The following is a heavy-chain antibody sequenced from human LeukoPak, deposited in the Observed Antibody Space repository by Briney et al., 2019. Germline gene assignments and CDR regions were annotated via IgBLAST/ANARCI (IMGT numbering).Heavy chain of an antibody. Sequence: GGSLRLSCAASGFTFSSYGMHWVRQAPGKGLEWGAFIRYDGSNKYYADSVKGRFTISRDNSKNTLYLQMNSLRAEDTAVYYCAKDRGIAAAAFDIWGQGTMVTVSS. CDR3: AKDRGIAAAAFDI. CDR2: IRYDGSNK. CDR1: GFTFSSYG. J-gene: IGHJ3*02. D-gene: IGHD6-13*01. V-gene: IGHV3-30*02.